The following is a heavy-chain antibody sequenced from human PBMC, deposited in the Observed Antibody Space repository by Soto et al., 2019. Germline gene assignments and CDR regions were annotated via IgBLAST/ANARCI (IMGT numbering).Heavy chain of an antibody. CDR1: GFTFSSYS. CDR2: ISSSSSTI. Sequence: GGSLRLSCAASGFTFSSYSMNWVRQAPGKGLEWVSYISSSSSTIYYADSVKGRFTISRDNAKNSLYLQMNSLRDEDTAVYYCARDAVPLYYYDSSGYDAFDIWGQGTMVTVSS. V-gene: IGHV3-48*02. D-gene: IGHD3-22*01. CDR3: ARDAVPLYYYDSSGYDAFDI. J-gene: IGHJ3*02.